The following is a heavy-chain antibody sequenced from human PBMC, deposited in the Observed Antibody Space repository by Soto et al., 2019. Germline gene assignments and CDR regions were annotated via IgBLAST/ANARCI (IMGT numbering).Heavy chain of an antibody. CDR1: GFKFDDYG. Sequence: SGGSLRLSCVASGFKFDDYGMHWVRHTPGKGLEWIAGLSKDSLGISYGASMKGRFTISRDNAKNSLYLQLNSPRPEDTAPYYCVKDALTAVAFYFDYWGRGALVTVSS. V-gene: IGHV3-9*01. J-gene: IGHJ4*01. CDR3: VKDALTAVAFYFDY. CDR2: LSKDSLGI. D-gene: IGHD6-19*01.